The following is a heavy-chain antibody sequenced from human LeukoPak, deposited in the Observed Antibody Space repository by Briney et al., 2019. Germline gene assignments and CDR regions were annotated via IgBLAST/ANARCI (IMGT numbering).Heavy chain of an antibody. Sequence: GGSLRLSCVVSGFTFSSVAMSWVRQAPGKGLEWVSTISSSGGSTYYADSVKGRFTISRDNSKDTLYLQMNSLRAEDTAVYYCAKEVEATYWYFDLWGRGTLVTVSS. D-gene: IGHD1-26*01. CDR2: ISSSGGST. CDR3: AKEVEATYWYFDL. V-gene: IGHV3-23*01. J-gene: IGHJ2*01. CDR1: GFTFSSVA.